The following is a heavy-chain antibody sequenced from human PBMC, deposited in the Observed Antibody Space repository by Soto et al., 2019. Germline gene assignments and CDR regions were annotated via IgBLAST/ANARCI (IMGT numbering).Heavy chain of an antibody. CDR3: ARAPAPGMGYCSGGSCYFLAFDI. Sequence: SETLSLTCTVSGGSISSTGYYWGWIRQPPGKGLEWIGSIFYSGSTNYNPSLKGRVAISVDTSKNQFSLKLSSVTAADTAVYYCARAPAPGMGYCSGGSCYFLAFDIWGQGTMVTVSS. J-gene: IGHJ3*02. D-gene: IGHD2-15*01. CDR1: GGSISSTGYY. V-gene: IGHV4-39*07. CDR2: IFYSGST.